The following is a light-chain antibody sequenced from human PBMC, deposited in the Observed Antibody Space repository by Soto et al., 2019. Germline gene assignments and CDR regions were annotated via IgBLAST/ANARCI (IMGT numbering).Light chain of an antibody. CDR2: EVT. CDR1: SSDVGGYDY. V-gene: IGLV2-8*01. CDR3: SSYAGSSNVI. J-gene: IGLJ2*01. Sequence: QSALTQPPSASGSPGQSVTISCTGTSSDVGGYDYVSWYQQQSGKAPKLIIYEVTNRPSGVPDRFSGSKSGNTASLTVAGLQAEDEADYYCSSYAGSSNVIFGAGTQLTVL.